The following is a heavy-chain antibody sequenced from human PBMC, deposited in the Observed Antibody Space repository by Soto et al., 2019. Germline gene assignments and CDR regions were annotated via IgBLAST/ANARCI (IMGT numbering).Heavy chain of an antibody. D-gene: IGHD6-13*01. CDR3: ARTKAQGSSFSPYYFDY. Sequence: SETLSLTCTVSGGSISSGGYYWSWIRQHPGKGLEWIGYIYYSGSTYYNPSLKSRVTISVDTSKNQFSLKLSSVTAADTAVYYCARTKAQGSSFSPYYFDYWGQGTLVTVSS. V-gene: IGHV4-31*03. CDR2: IYYSGST. CDR1: GGSISSGGYY. J-gene: IGHJ4*02.